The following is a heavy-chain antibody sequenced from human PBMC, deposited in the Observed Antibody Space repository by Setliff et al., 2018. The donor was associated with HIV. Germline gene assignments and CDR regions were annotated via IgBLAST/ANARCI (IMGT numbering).Heavy chain of an antibody. CDR1: GYSISSGYY. CDR2: IYYSGST. D-gene: IGHD3-3*01. V-gene: IGHV4-38-2*01. Sequence: SETLSLTCDVSGYSISSGYYWGWIRQPPGKGLEWIGSIYYSGSTYYDPSLKTRVTISVDTSKNQFSLKLSSVTAADTAVYYCASLTTDRFLEWLFVYWGQGTLVTVSS. CDR3: ASLTTDRFLEWLFVY. J-gene: IGHJ4*02.